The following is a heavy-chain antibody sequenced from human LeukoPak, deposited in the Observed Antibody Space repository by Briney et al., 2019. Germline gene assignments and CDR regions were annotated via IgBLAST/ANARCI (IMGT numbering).Heavy chain of an antibody. D-gene: IGHD2-21*01. CDR2: INHSGST. Sequence: PSETLSLTCAVYGGSFSGYYWSWIRQPPGKGLEWIGEINHSGSTNYNPSLKSRVTISVDTSKNQFSLKLSSVTAADTAVYYCARDAVGGALDDYWGQGTLVTVSS. V-gene: IGHV4-34*01. CDR3: ARDAVGGALDDY. CDR1: GGSFSGYY. J-gene: IGHJ4*02.